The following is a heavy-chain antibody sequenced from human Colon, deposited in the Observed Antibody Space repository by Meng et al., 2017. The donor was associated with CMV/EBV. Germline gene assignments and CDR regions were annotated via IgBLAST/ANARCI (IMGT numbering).Heavy chain of an antibody. CDR2: INPKSGYT. D-gene: IGHD1-14*01. CDR1: GYIFTDYH. Sequence: ASVKVSCKASGYIFTDYHLYWVRQVPGQGLEWMGWINPKSGYTSYAQSFQGRFTMTRDTSVSTVYMEVDRLTSDDTAVYFCARGRMWVVPADFHGIDSWGPGTMVTVSS. V-gene: IGHV1-2*02. CDR3: ARGRMWVVPADFHGIDS. J-gene: IGHJ5*01.